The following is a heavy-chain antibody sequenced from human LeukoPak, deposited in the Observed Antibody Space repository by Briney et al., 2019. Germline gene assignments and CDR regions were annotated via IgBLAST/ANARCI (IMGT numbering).Heavy chain of an antibody. CDR2: ISSTGYTI. J-gene: IGHJ3*01. D-gene: IGHD3-10*01. CDR3: ARDRADGGSGGDPFDV. V-gene: IGHV3-48*03. CDR1: GFTFSSYE. Sequence: GGSLRLSCAPSGFTFSSYEMNWVGQAPGRRLEWVSYISSTGYTIKYADSVKGRFTISRDNSKNSLFLQMNSLRGEDTAVYYCARDRADGGSGGDPFDVWGQGTTVTVSS.